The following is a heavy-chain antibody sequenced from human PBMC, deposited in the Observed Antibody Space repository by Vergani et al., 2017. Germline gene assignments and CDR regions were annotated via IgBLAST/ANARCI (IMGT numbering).Heavy chain of an antibody. Sequence: QVQLQESGPGLVKPSQTLSLTCTVSGGSISSGSYYWSWIRQPAGKGLEWIGRIYPSGRTNYNPSLKSRVTLSLDTSKNQFSLKLSSVTAADTAVYYCARDCSSSSCYTRGFDYWGQGTLVTVSS. V-gene: IGHV4-61*02. D-gene: IGHD2-2*02. J-gene: IGHJ4*02. CDR2: IYPSGRT. CDR1: GGSISSGSYY. CDR3: ARDCSSSSCYTRGFDY.